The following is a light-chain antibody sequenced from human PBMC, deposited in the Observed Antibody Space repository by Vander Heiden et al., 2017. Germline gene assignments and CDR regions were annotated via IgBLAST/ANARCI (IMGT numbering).Light chain of an antibody. CDR3: NSRDRSGNRHVV. CDR1: SLRSYD. V-gene: IGLV3-19*01. J-gene: IGLJ2*01. Sequence: SSELTQDPAVSVALGQPVRIPCPGHSLRSYDASWYQQKPGQAPVLVIYGKNNRPSGIPDRCSGSSSGNTASLTITGAQAEDEADYYCNSRDRSGNRHVVVGGGTKLTVL. CDR2: GKN.